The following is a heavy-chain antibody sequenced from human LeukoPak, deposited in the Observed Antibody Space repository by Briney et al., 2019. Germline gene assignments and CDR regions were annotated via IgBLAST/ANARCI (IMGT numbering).Heavy chain of an antibody. CDR1: GYTFTSYD. J-gene: IGHJ6*02. CDR2: MNPNSGNT. Sequence: ASVKVSCKASGYTFTSYDINWVRQATGQGPEWMGWMNPNSGNTGYAQKFQGRVTMTRNTSISTAYMELSSLRSEDTAVYYCARGPNWDHDYYYYYGMDVWGQGTTVTVSS. V-gene: IGHV1-8*01. D-gene: IGHD1-1*01. CDR3: ARGPNWDHDYYYYYGMDV.